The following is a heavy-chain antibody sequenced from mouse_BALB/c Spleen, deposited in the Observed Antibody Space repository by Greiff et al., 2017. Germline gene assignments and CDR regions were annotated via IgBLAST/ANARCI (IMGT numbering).Heavy chain of an antibody. J-gene: IGHJ3*01. CDR3: AGGDWDGAY. D-gene: IGHD4-1*01. V-gene: IGHV1-4*01. Sequence: QVQLQQSGAELARPGASVTMSCKASGYTFTSYSMHWVKQRPGQGLEWIGYINPSSGYTNYNQKFKDKATLTADKSSSPAYMQLSSLTSEDSAVYYCAGGDWDGAYWGQGTLVTVSA. CDR2: INPSSGYT. CDR1: GYTFTSYS.